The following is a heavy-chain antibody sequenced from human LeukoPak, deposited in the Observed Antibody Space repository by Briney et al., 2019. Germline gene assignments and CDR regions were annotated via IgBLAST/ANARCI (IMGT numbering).Heavy chain of an antibody. CDR1: GGSFSGYY. CDR3: ARGHYLNAFDI. D-gene: IGHD3-10*01. V-gene: IGHV4-34*01. CDR2: INHSGST. Sequence: SETLSLTCAVYGGSFSGYYWSWIRQPPGKGLEWIGEINHSGSTNYNPSLKSRVTISVDTSKNQFSLKLSSVTAADTAVYYCARGHYLNAFDIWGQGTMVTVSS. J-gene: IGHJ3*02.